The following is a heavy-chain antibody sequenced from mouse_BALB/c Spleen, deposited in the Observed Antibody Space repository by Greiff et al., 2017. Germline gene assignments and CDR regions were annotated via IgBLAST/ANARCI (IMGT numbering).Heavy chain of an antibody. J-gene: IGHJ3*01. CDR1: GDSLSIGY. CDR3: ARWSTTGAFAY. V-gene: IGHV3-8*02. D-gene: IGHD1-1*01. Sequence: EVTLEESRPSPVKPSQTLSLSCSVTGDSLSIGYWNWIRKFPGNKLEYMGYISYSGSTYYNPSLKSRISLTRDTSKNQYYLQLNSVTTEDTATYYCARWSTTGAFAYWGQGTLVTVAA. CDR2: ISYSGST.